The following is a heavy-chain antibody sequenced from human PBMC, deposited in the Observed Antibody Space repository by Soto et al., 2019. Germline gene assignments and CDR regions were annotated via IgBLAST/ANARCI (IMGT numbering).Heavy chain of an antibody. D-gene: IGHD6-6*01. CDR1: GGSISSGDYY. CDR3: AGGIAARPLGY. V-gene: IGHV4-30-4*01. J-gene: IGHJ4*01. CDR2: IYYSGST. Sequence: PSETLSLTCTVSGGSISSGDYYWSWIRQPPGKGLEWIGYIYYSGSTYYNPSLKSRVTISVDRSKNQFSLKLSSVTAADTAVYYCAGGIAARPLGYWGHGTRVTVSS.